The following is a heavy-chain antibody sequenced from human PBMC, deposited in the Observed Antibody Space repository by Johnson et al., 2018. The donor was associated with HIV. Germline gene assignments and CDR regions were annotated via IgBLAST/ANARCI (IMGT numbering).Heavy chain of an antibody. Sequence: VQLVESGGGLAKPAWSPRLSCAASQFTFSNYYLNCVRQAPGIGLELTGQDNPNGGSTYLIDSGKDRFTISRDYSKNTRYLQMNSLKTEDTAVYYCTTELPGDYYDSSTRGDAFDIWGQGTMVTVSS. D-gene: IGHD3-22*01. CDR1: QFTFSNYY. J-gene: IGHJ3*02. V-gene: IGHV3-25*05. CDR2: DNPNGGST. CDR3: TTELPGDYYDSSTRGDAFDI.